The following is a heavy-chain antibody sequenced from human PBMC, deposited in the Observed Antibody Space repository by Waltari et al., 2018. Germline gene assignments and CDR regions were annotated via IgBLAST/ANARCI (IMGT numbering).Heavy chain of an antibody. Sequence: EVQLVESGGGLVQPGGSLRLSCAASGFTFSSYSMNWVRQAPGKGLEWVSYISSSSSTIYYADSVKGRFTISRDNAKNSLYLQMNSLRVEDTAVYYCARTDSSGYYWGQGTLVTVSS. V-gene: IGHV3-48*01. CDR1: GFTFSSYS. D-gene: IGHD3-22*01. J-gene: IGHJ1*01. CDR3: ARTDSSGYY. CDR2: ISSSSSTI.